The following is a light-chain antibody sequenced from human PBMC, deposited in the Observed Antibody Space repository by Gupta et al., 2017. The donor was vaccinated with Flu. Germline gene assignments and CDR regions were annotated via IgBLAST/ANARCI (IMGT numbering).Light chain of an antibody. CDR1: QSIDSY. J-gene: IGKJ5*01. V-gene: IGKV3-11*01. CDR3: QQHSNWPPIT. CDR2: YAA. Sequence: ETVLTQSPATLSLSPGERATLSCRASQSIDSYLAWYQQKPGQAPRLLIYYAANRATGVPSRLISSSSGTDFTLTISSLEPEDFSVYYCQQHSNWPPITFGQGTRVEIK.